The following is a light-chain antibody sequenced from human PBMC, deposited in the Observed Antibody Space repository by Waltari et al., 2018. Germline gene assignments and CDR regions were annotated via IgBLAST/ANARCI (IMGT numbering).Light chain of an antibody. J-gene: IGLJ2*01. CDR1: SSDDGGHAS. CDR2: DVN. CDR3: SSYSTSSSLIL. Sequence: QSALSQPASVSGSPGQSITISCTGASSDDGGHASVSWYQQHPGKAPKLIIRDVNNRPSGVSNRFSGSKSGNTASLTISGLQAEDEADYYCSSYSTSSSLILFGEGTKVTVL. V-gene: IGLV2-14*03.